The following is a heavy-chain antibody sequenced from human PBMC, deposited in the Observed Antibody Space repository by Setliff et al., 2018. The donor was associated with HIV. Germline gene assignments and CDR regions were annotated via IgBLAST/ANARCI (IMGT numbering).Heavy chain of an antibody. D-gene: IGHD6-19*01. Sequence: SETLSLTCGVSGYSISSGYYWVWIRQPPGKGLEWIGNIYYSGTTYDNPSLKSRVTISVDTPKNQFSLKLTSVTAADTAVYYCARHVDGSGRVDYWGRGTLVTVS. CDR2: IYYSGTT. J-gene: IGHJ4*02. CDR1: GYSISSGYY. CDR3: ARHVDGSGRVDY. V-gene: IGHV4-38-2*01.